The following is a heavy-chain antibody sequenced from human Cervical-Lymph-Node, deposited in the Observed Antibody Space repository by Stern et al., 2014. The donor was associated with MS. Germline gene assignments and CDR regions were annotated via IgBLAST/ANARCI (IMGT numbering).Heavy chain of an antibody. D-gene: IGHD3-16*01. Sequence: EDQLVESGAEIKKAGESLKISCKVSGYRFSSYWIGWVRQMPGKGLEWMGIIYPDGSDIRYSPSFEGHVSFSVDKSISTAYLQWSSLKASDTAMYYCATTTSRSSWYDSQYWGQGTQVTVSS. CDR3: ATTTSRSSWYDSQY. J-gene: IGHJ4*02. V-gene: IGHV5-51*03. CDR1: GYRFSSYW. CDR2: IYPDGSDI.